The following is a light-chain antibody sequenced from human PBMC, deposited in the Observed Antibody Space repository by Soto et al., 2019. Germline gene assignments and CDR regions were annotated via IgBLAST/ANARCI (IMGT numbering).Light chain of an antibody. CDR2: TTN. CDR1: SSTIGSKT. Sequence: QSVLTQPPSASGTPGQRVTISCSGSSSTIGSKTLNWYQHLPGSAPKLLIYTTNQRPSGVPDRFSGSKSGTSASLAISGLQPEDEADYYCATWDDSLIGSVFGTGTKLTVL. J-gene: IGLJ1*01. V-gene: IGLV1-44*01. CDR3: ATWDDSLIGSV.